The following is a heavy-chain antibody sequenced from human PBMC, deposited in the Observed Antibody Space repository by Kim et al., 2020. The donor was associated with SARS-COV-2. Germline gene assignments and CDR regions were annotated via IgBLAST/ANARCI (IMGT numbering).Heavy chain of an antibody. D-gene: IGHD4-17*01. V-gene: IGHV4-59*01. J-gene: IGHJ6*02. Sequence: SETLSLTCTVSGGSISSYYWSWIRQPPGKGLEWIGYIYYSGTTYYNPSLRSRVTISVDTSKNQFSLELSSVTAADTAVYYCARTYGDNYYGMDVWGQGTTVTVSS. CDR3: ARTYGDNYYGMDV. CDR2: IYYSGTT. CDR1: GGSISSYY.